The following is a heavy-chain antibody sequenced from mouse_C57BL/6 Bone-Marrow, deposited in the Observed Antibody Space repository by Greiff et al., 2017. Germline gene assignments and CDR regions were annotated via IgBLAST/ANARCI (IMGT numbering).Heavy chain of an antibody. D-gene: IGHD2-4*01. V-gene: IGHV1-81*01. CDR1: GYTFTSYG. CDR2: IYPRSGNT. Sequence: QVHVKQSGAELARPGASVKLSCKASGYTFTSYGISWVKQRTGQGLEWIGEIYPRSGNTYYNEKFKGKATLTADKSSSTAYIELRSLTSEDSAVYFCASRGYDYVWGQGTLVTVSA. J-gene: IGHJ3*01. CDR3: ASRGYDYV.